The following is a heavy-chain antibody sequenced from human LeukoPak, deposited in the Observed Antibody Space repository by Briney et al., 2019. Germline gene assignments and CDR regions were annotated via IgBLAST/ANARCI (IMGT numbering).Heavy chain of an antibody. J-gene: IGHJ4*02. D-gene: IGHD3-22*01. CDR2: ISGDGSDT. CDR1: GFTFSTYW. V-gene: IGHV3-74*01. CDR3: ARDVQDSRTGGLDF. Sequence: GGSLRLSCAASGFTFSTYWIHWVRQAPGKGLVWVSRISGDGSDTRYADSVKGRFTISRDNAKNTVFLQMNSLRDEDTTVNYCARDVQDSRTGGLDFWGQGTLVTVSS.